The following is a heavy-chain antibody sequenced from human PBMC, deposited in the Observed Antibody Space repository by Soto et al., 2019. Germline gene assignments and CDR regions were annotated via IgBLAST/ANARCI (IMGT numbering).Heavy chain of an antibody. Sequence: SETLSLTCTVSGGSISSYYWGWFRQPPGKGLEWLGYIYYSGSTNYNPSLKSRITISVDTSKTQISLKLSSVTAADTAVYYCARHWYSSRVMDVWGKGTTVTVSS. CDR2: IYYSGST. CDR3: ARHWYSSRVMDV. V-gene: IGHV4-59*08. CDR1: GGSISSYY. J-gene: IGHJ6*04. D-gene: IGHD6-13*01.